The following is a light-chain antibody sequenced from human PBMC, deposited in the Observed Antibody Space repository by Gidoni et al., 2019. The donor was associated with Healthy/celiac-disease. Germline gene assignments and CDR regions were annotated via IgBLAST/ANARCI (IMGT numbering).Light chain of an antibody. CDR1: SSNIGAGSD. J-gene: IGLJ3*02. V-gene: IGLV1-40*01. Sequence: QSVLTQPPSVSGSPGQRVTISCTGSSSNIGAGSDVHWYQQLPGTAPNLLIYGNSNRPSGVPDRFSGSKSGTSASLAIPGLQAEDEADYYCQSYDSSLSGSVFGGGTKLTVL. CDR2: GNS. CDR3: QSYDSSLSGSV.